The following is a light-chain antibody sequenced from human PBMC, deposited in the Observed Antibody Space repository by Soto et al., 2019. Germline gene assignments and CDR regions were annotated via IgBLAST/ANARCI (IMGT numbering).Light chain of an antibody. CDR3: SSFTTSSTLGV. J-gene: IGLJ1*01. CDR2: DVS. CDR1: SSDVGGYNF. V-gene: IGLV2-14*01. Sequence: QSALTQPASVSGSPGQSITISCTGTSSDVGGYNFVSWYQQHPGKAPKLIIFDVSNRPSGVSHRFSGSKSTNTASLTISGLQAEDEADYYCSSFTTSSTLGVFGTGTKLTVL.